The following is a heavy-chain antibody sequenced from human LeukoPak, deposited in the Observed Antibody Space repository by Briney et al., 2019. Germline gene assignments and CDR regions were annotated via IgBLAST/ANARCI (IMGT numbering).Heavy chain of an antibody. CDR3: ARDSDYVWGSYRSHDY. CDR2: INHSGST. D-gene: IGHD3-16*02. V-gene: IGHV4-34*01. CDR1: GGSFSGYY. J-gene: IGHJ4*02. Sequence: SETLSLTCAVYGGSFSGYYWSWIRHPPGKGLEWIGEINHSGSTNYNPSLKSRVTISVDTSKNQFSLKLSSVTAADTAVYYCARDSDYVWGSYRSHDYWGQGTLVTVSS.